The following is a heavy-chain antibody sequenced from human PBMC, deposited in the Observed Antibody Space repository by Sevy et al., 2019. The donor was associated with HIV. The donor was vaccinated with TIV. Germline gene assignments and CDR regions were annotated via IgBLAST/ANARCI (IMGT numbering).Heavy chain of an antibody. D-gene: IGHD3-22*01. V-gene: IGHV3-74*01. CDR3: ARGDYYDSSGYYGEDDAFDI. J-gene: IGHJ3*02. Sequence: GGSLRLSCAASGFTFSSYWMHWVRQAPGKGLVWVSRINSDGSSTSYADSVKGRFTISRDNAKNTLYLQMNSLRAEDTALYYCARGDYYDSSGYYGEDDAFDIWGQGTMVTVSS. CDR2: INSDGSST. CDR1: GFTFSSYW.